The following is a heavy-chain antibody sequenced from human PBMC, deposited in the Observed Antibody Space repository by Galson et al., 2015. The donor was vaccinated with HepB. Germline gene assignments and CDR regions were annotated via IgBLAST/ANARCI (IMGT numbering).Heavy chain of an antibody. V-gene: IGHV5-51*03. J-gene: IGHJ6*02. CDR1: GYSFTSYW. CDR2: IYPGDSDT. D-gene: IGHD6-13*01. CDR3: ARVGIPAAALYYYYGMDV. Sequence: QSGAEVKKPGESLKISCKGSGYSFTSYWIGWVRQMPGKGLEWMGIIYPGDSDTRYSPSFQGQVTISADKSISTAYLQWSSLKASDTAMYYCARVGIPAAALYYYYGMDVWGQGTTVTVSS.